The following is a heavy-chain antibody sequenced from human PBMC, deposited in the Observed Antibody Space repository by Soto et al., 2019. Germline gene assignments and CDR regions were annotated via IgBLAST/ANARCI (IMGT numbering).Heavy chain of an antibody. CDR1: GFTFGSYW. CDR3: ARAGYCGPGCYYYFDY. D-gene: IGHD2-21*02. CDR2: IKPDGRAT. Sequence: EVQLVESGGGLVQPGGSLRLSCAVSGFTFGSYWMNWARLIPGKGLEWVAYIKPDGRATYYVDSVKGRFTISRDNAKNSLYLQMNSLRVEDTSVYYCARAGYCGPGCYYYFDYWGQGTLVTVSS. V-gene: IGHV3-7*01. J-gene: IGHJ4*02.